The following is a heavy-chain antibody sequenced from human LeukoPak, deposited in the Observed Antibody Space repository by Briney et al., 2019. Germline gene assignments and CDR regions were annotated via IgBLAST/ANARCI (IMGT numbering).Heavy chain of an antibody. V-gene: IGHV1-69*01. CDR2: IIPIFGTA. CDR1: GGTFSSYA. CDR3: ARSPYSYGQFPFDY. Sequence: SVKVSCKASGGTFSSYAISWVRQAPGQGLEWVGGIIPIFGTANYAQKFQGRVTITADESTSTAYMELSSLRSEDTAVYYCARSPYSYGQFPFDYWGQGTLVTVSS. J-gene: IGHJ4*02. D-gene: IGHD5-18*01.